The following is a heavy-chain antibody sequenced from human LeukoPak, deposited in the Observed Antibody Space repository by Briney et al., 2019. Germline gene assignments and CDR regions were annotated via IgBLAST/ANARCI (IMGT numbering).Heavy chain of an antibody. D-gene: IGHD4-17*01. V-gene: IGHV2-5*02. CDR3: AHRRSGADDGDLDY. CDR2: IYWDDDK. CDR1: EFSLSTTGVG. J-gene: IGHJ4*02. Sequence: SGPTLVNPTQTLTLTCTFSEFSLSTTGVGVAWIRQPPGKALEWLALIYWDDDKRYSPSLKRRLTITKDTSKNQVVLKMTNMDPVDTAIYYCAHRRSGADDGDLDYWGQGTLVTVSS.